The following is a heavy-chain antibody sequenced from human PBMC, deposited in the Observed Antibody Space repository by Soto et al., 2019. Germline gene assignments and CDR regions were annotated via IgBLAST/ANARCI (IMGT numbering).Heavy chain of an antibody. CDR2: INHSGST. Sequence: SETLSLTCAVYGGSFSGYYWSWIRQPPGKGLEWIGEINHSGSTNYNPSLKSRVTISVDTSKNQFSLKMSSVTAADTALYYCARVERGTATTVVDAFDIWGPGTMVTVSS. CDR3: ARVERGTATTVVDAFDI. V-gene: IGHV4-34*01. CDR1: GGSFSGYY. D-gene: IGHD1-1*01. J-gene: IGHJ3*02.